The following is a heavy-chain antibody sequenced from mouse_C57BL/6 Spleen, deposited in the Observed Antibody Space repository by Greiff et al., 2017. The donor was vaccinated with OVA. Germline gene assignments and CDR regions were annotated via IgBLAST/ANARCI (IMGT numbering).Heavy chain of an antibody. V-gene: IGHV5-17*01. D-gene: IGHD2-4*01. Sequence: EVQLVESGGGLVKPGGSLKLSCAASGFTFSDYGMHWVRQAPEKGLEWVAYISSGSSTIYYADTVKGRFTISRDNAKNTLFLQMTSLRSEDTAMYYCARSMITTSYYYAMDYWGQGTSVTVSS. CDR1: GFTFSDYG. CDR2: ISSGSSTI. J-gene: IGHJ4*01. CDR3: ARSMITTSYYYAMDY.